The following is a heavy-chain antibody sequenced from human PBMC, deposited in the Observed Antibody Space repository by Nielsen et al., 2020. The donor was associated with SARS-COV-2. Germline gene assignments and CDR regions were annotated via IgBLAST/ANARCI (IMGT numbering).Heavy chain of an antibody. D-gene: IGHD6-13*01. J-gene: IGHJ6*02. Sequence: SETLSLTCAVYGGSFSGYYWSWIRQPPGKGLEWIGEINHSGSTNYNPSLKSRVTISVDTSKNQFSLKLSSVTAADTAVYYCARDRIAAAGVIRYYYYGMDVWGQGTTVTVSS. V-gene: IGHV4-34*01. CDR1: GGSFSGYY. CDR2: INHSGST. CDR3: ARDRIAAAGVIRYYYYGMDV.